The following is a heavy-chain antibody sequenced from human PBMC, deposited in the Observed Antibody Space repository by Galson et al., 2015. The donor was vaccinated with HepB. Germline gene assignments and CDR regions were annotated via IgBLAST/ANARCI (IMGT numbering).Heavy chain of an antibody. CDR1: GFTFSTYG. J-gene: IGHJ1*01. D-gene: IGHD2-15*01. CDR2: ISYDGTKK. Sequence: SLRLSCAASGFTFSTYGLHWVRQAPGKGLEWVAGISYDGTKKEYADSVKGRFTISRDNSKNTLYVQMNSLRSDDTAVHYCARDTEGYCTGGRCDLEYFQHWGQGTLVTVSS. V-gene: IGHV3-30-3*01. CDR3: ARDTEGYCTGGRCDLEYFQH.